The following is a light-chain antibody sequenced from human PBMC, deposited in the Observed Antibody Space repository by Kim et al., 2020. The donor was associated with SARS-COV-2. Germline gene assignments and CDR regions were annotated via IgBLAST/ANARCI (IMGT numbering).Light chain of an antibody. CDR2: KAS. Sequence: ASVGDRVTIPCRASQSIGNWLAWYQQKPGKGPQLLIYKASTLDSGVPSRFSGAGSGTEFTLTINSLHADDAASYYCQQFDHYPLIFGGGTKVDIK. CDR3: QQFDHYPLI. V-gene: IGKV1-5*03. J-gene: IGKJ4*01. CDR1: QSIGNW.